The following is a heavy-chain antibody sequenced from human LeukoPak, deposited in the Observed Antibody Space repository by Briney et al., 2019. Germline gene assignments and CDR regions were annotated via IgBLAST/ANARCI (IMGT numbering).Heavy chain of an antibody. CDR1: GYTFTGYY. D-gene: IGHD3-22*01. CDR3: ARGGTMIVVEYYFDY. CDR2: INPNSGGT. Sequence: GASVKVPCKASGYTFTGYYMHWVRQAPGQGLEWMGWINPNSGGTNYAQKFQGRVTMTRDTSISTAYMELSRLRSDDTAVYYCARGGTMIVVEYYFDYWGQGTLVTVSS. V-gene: IGHV1-2*02. J-gene: IGHJ4*02.